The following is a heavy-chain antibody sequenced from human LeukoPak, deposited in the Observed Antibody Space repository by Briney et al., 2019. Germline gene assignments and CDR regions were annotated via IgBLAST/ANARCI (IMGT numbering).Heavy chain of an antibody. CDR2: ISSGGSTI. Sequence: GGSLRLSCAASGFTFSDHYMSWIRQAPGKGLEWVSYISSGGSTIYYADSVKGRFTISRDNAKNSLYLQMNSLRAEDTAVYYCARVAGGSYSSGYFDYWGQGTLVTVSS. V-gene: IGHV3-11*01. CDR1: GFTFSDHY. J-gene: IGHJ4*02. D-gene: IGHD1-26*01. CDR3: ARVAGGSYSSGYFDY.